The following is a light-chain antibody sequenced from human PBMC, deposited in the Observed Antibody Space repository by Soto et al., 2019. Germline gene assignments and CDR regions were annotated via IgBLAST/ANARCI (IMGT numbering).Light chain of an antibody. V-gene: IGLV2-8*01. J-gene: IGLJ2*01. CDR2: EVS. CDR3: SSNTDSNTLL. CDR1: SSDVGGYNY. Sequence: QSVLTQPPSASGSPGQSVTISCTGTSSDVGGYNYVSWYQQHPGKAPKLMIYEVSKRPSGVPDRFSGSKSGNTASLTVSGLQAEDEADYYCSSNTDSNTLLFGGGTKLTVL.